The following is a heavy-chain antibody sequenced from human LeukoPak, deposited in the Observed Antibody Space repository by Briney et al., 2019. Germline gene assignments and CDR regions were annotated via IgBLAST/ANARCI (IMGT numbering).Heavy chain of an antibody. Sequence: GSLRLSCAASGFTFSNYALSWVRQAPGKGLEWVSGIHGSGDNTYYADSVKGRFTISGDNAKNTLYLQMNSLRAEDTAVYYCARSGRGGAFDIWGQGTMVTVSS. CDR1: GFTFSNYA. V-gene: IGHV3-23*01. CDR3: ARSGRGGAFDI. J-gene: IGHJ3*02. CDR2: IHGSGDNT. D-gene: IGHD1-26*01.